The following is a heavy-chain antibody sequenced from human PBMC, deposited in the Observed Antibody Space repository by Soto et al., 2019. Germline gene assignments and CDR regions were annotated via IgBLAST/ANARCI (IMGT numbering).Heavy chain of an antibody. D-gene: IGHD3-16*01. CDR1: GFTFDDYG. J-gene: IGHJ4*02. CDR3: AKARGGIDY. CDR2: ISWDSGSI. Sequence: EVQLVESGGGLVQPGRSLRLSCVGSGFTFDDYGMHWVRQAPGKGLEWVSGISWDSGSIGYAESVKGRFTISRDNAKNALYLQMNSLRTEDTALYYCAKARGGIDYWGQGILVTVSS. V-gene: IGHV3-9*01.